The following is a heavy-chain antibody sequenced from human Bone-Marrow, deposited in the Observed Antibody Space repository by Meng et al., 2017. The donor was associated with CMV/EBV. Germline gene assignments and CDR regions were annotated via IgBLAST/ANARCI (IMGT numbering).Heavy chain of an antibody. CDR2: ISYDGSNK. J-gene: IGHJ6*02. V-gene: IGHV3-30-3*01. CDR3: AREMIGYCSSTSCYHYYYYGMDV. CDR1: GFTFSSYA. Sequence: GESLKISCAASGFTFSSYAMHWVRQAPGKGLEWVAVISYDGSNKYYADSVKGRFTISRDNSKNTLYLQMNSLRAEDTAVYYCAREMIGYCSSTSCYHYYYYGMDVWAQGTTVTVPS. D-gene: IGHD2-2*01.